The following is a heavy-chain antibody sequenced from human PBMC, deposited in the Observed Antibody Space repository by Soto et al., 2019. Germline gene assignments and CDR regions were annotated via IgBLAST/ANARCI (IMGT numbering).Heavy chain of an antibody. V-gene: IGHV3-7*05. CDR3: ARVRTEIYYGMDV. Sequence: EVQLVESGGGLVQPGGSLRLSCVASGFTFRTYWMAWVRQAPEKGLEWVANIKYDESEKYYVDSVKGRFHVSRDNAPNSLFVQMNSLRAEDTAVYYCARVRTEIYYGMDVWGQGTTVTVSS. J-gene: IGHJ6*02. CDR2: IKYDESEK. CDR1: GFTFRTYW.